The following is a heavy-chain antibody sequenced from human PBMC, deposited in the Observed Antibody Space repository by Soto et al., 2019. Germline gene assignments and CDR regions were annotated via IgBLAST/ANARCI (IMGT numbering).Heavy chain of an antibody. V-gene: IGHV3-7*01. CDR3: ARTRPGAYFDY. CDR1: EFTFSNYW. J-gene: IGHJ4*02. CDR2: MKEDGSET. Sequence: GGSLRLSCEASEFTFSNYWMSWVRQAPGEGLEWVAVMKEDGSETSYVDSVKGRFTISRDNAKNSLHLQMNSRRVDDTALYYCARTRPGAYFDYWGQGTLVTVSS.